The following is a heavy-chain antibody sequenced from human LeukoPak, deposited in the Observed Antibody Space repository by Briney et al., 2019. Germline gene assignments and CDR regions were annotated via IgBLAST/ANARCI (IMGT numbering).Heavy chain of an antibody. J-gene: IGHJ4*02. Sequence: ASVKVSCKASGGTFSGYAISWVRQAPGQGLEWMGGIVPIFGTANYAQKFQGRVTITADESTSTAYMELSSLRSEDTAVYYCARGYSSSPSGFDYWGQGTLVTVSS. D-gene: IGHD6-13*01. CDR3: ARGYSSSPSGFDY. CDR2: IVPIFGTA. V-gene: IGHV1-69*13. CDR1: GGTFSGYA.